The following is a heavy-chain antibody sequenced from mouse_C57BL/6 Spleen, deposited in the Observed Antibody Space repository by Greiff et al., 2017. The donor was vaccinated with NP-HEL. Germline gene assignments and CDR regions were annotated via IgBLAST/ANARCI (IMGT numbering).Heavy chain of an antibody. CDR3: ARNTYYGNYPGYFDY. V-gene: IGHV2-9-1*01. J-gene: IGHJ2*01. CDR1: GFSLTSYA. Sequence: VQLQESGPGLVAPSQSLSITCTVSGFSLTSYAISWVRQPPGKGLEWLGVIWTGGGTNYNSALKSRLSISKDNSKSQVFLKMNSLQTDDTARYYCARNTYYGNYPGYFDYWGQGTTLTVSS. D-gene: IGHD2-10*01. CDR2: IWTGGGT.